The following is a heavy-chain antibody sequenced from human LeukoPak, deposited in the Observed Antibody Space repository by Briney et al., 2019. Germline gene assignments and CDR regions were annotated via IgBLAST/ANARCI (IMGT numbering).Heavy chain of an antibody. J-gene: IGHJ4*02. Sequence: SETLSLTCTVSGGSISSSSYYWGWIRQPPGKGLEWIGSIYYSGSTYYNPSLKSRVTISVDTSKNQFSLKLSSVTAAETPLYYCARGGFPVEMATDWGQGTLFTVSS. CDR3: ARGGFPVEMATD. CDR1: GGSISSSSYY. CDR2: IYYSGST. V-gene: IGHV4-39*01. D-gene: IGHD5-24*01.